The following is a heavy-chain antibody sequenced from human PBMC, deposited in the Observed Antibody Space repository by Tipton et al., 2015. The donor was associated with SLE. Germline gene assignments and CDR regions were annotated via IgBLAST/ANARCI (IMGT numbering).Heavy chain of an antibody. CDR2: ISHSGST. Sequence: TLSLTCAVYGGSFSGYYWSWIRQPPGKGLEWIGEISHSGSTNYNPSLKSRVTISVDTSKNQFSLKLSSVTAADTAVYYCARFDVLLWFRGFDYWGQGTLVTVSS. V-gene: IGHV4-34*01. J-gene: IGHJ4*02. D-gene: IGHD3-10*01. CDR3: ARFDVLLWFRGFDY. CDR1: GGSFSGYY.